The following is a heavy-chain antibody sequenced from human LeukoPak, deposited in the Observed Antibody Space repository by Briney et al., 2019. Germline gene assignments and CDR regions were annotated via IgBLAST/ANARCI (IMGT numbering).Heavy chain of an antibody. CDR1: GFTFSSYA. CDR3: ARDGAGDIVVVPAAMALDY. D-gene: IGHD2-2*01. V-gene: IGHV3-30*01. J-gene: IGHJ4*02. CDR2: ISYDGSNK. Sequence: GRSLRLSCAASGFTFSSYAMHWVRQAPGKGLEWVAVISYDGSNKYYADSVKGRFTISRDNSKNTLYLQMNSLRAEDTAVYYCARDGAGDIVVVPAAMALDYWGQGTLVTVSS.